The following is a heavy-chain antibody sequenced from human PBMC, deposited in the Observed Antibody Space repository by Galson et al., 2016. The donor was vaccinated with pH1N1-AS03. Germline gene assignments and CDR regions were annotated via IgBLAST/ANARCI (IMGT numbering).Heavy chain of an antibody. D-gene: IGHD3-10*01. CDR1: GYIFSGFD. CDR3: ARGVGCGDSTPEGYYLDG. CDR2: VNPRNGKT. V-gene: IGHV1-8*01. J-gene: IGHJ6*03. Sequence: SVKVSCKAFGYIFSGFDINWVREAPGQGLQWVAYVNPRNGKTGSADRFQGRITITRDPSINTAYMEVTRLTSEDTAIYYCARGVGCGDSTPEGYYLDGWGKGTTVTVS.